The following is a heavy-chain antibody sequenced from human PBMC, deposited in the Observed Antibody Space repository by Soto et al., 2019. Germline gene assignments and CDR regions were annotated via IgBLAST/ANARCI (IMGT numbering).Heavy chain of an antibody. D-gene: IGHD3-22*01. CDR1: GGTFSSYA. CDR2: IIPIFGTA. Sequence: QVQLVQSGAEVKKPGSSVKVSCKASGGTFSSYAISWVRQAPGQGLEWMGGIIPIFGTANYAQKFQGRVTITADESTSTAYMELSSLRSEETAVYYCARDPSYYYDSSGYYPTDAFDIWGQGTMVTVSS. CDR3: ARDPSYYYDSSGYYPTDAFDI. J-gene: IGHJ3*02. V-gene: IGHV1-69*01.